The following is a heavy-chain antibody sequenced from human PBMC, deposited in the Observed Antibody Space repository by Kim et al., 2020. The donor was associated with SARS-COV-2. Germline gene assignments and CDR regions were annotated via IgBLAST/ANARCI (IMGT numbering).Heavy chain of an antibody. CDR2: ISGSGGST. Sequence: GGSLRLSCAASGFTFSSYAMSWVRQAPGKGLEWVSAISGSGGSTYYADSVKGRFTISRDNSKNTLYLQMNGLRAEDTAVYYCAKGYSSSWYRSTAFDIWGQGTMVTVSS. CDR1: GFTFSSYA. D-gene: IGHD6-13*01. V-gene: IGHV3-23*01. J-gene: IGHJ3*02. CDR3: AKGYSSSWYRSTAFDI.